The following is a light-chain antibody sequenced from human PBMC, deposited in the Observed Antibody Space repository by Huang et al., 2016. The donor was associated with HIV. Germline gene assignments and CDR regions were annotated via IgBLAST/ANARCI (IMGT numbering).Light chain of an antibody. J-gene: IGKJ4*01. Sequence: VMTQSPATLSVSPGERVTLSCRASQTVIRNLAWYQQRPGQPPRLRVYGASVRAAGVPDRFSGSGSGTVFTLAITSLQSEDFAIDYCQQYNRWPPLTFGGGTKVET. V-gene: IGKV3-15*01. CDR2: GAS. CDR1: QTVIRN. CDR3: QQYNRWPPLT.